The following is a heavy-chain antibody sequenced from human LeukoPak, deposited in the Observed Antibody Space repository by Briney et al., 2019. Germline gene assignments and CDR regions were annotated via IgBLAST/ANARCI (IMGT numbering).Heavy chain of an antibody. CDR1: GFTFSTFG. CDR3: ARLMFIAVGNWYFDL. V-gene: IGHV3-21*01. Sequence: GGSLRLSCAASGFTFSTFGMIWVRQAPGKGLEWVSSISSGSYIYYADAVKARFTISRDNARNSLYLQMNSLRADDRAVYHCARLMFIAVGNWYFDLWGRGTLVTVSS. CDR2: ISSGSYI. D-gene: IGHD6-19*01. J-gene: IGHJ2*01.